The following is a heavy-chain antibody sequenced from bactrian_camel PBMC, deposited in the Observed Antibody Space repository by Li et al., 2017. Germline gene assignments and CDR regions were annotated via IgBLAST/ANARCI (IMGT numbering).Heavy chain of an antibody. CDR2: CYPGEGNP. J-gene: IGHJ6*01. CDR1: GYTSSTYC. Sequence: HVQLVESGGGSVQPGGTLRLSCEASGYTSSTYCLAWFRQAPGKERERVATCYPGEGNPLYVDSAQGRFTISCDDAPNTVDLQMHGLEPDDTANYYCAARKTWGPCLGWTDFDFWGQGGVKKLTLVGGATGPRSPSP. CDR3: AARKTWGPCLGWTDFDFWGQGGVKKLTLVG. V-gene: IGHV3S1*01. D-gene: IGHD3*01.